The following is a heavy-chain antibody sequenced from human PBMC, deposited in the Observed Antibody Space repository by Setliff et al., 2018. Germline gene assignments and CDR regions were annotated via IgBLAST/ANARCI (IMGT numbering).Heavy chain of an antibody. J-gene: IGHJ4*02. CDR2: NSV. D-gene: IGHD2-2*01. CDR3: ARGPPDFVVVPAAAKFDY. V-gene: IGHV1-18*01. Sequence: ASVKVSCKTSGYSFTNYGINWVRQAPGQGLEWMGWNSVYAREFQGRVTMTTDTPTSTAYMELRSLRSDDTAVYFCARGPPDFVVVPAAAKFDYWGQGTLVTVSS. CDR1: GYSFTNYG.